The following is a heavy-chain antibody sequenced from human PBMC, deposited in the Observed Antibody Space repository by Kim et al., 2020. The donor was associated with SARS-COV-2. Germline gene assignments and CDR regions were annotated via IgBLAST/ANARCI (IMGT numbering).Heavy chain of an antibody. CDR2: INPNGGGT. D-gene: IGHD3-22*01. CDR3: ARGTPPSNFHDCSGYFHN. J-gene: IGHJ4*02. V-gene: IGHV1-2*02. Sequence: ASVKVSCKASGFTFIDYCIHWVRQAPGQGLEWMGWINPNGGGTYYAQTFEGRVTMTRDTSTSTVYMDLDSLKSDDTAAYYCARGTPPSNFHDCSGYFHNWGLGTLITVSS. CDR1: GFTFIDYC.